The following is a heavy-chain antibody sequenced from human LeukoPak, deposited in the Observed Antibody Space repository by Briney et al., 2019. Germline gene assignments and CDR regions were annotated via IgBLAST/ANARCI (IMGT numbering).Heavy chain of an antibody. CDR1: GFTFSSDW. Sequence: GGSLRLSCAASGFTFSSDWMHWVRQAPGQGLVWVSRINPAGSSTNYADSVKGRFIISRDNAMNTLYLHLNSLRAEDTAVYYCARGVRGSYGTDLWGQGTLVTVSS. CDR2: INPAGSST. D-gene: IGHD1-26*01. V-gene: IGHV3-74*01. CDR3: ARGVRGSYGTDL. J-gene: IGHJ5*02.